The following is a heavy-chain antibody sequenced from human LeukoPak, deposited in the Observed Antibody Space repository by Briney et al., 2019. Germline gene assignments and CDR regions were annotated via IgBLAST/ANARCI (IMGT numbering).Heavy chain of an antibody. Sequence: GGSLGLSCAASGFTFDDYAMHWVRQAPGKGLEWVSGISWNSGSIGYADSVKGRFTISRDNAKNSLYLQMNSLRVEDTAVYYCARDDASSSFTYWGQGALVTVSS. CDR3: ARDDASSSFTY. V-gene: IGHV3-9*01. CDR2: ISWNSGSI. CDR1: GFTFDDYA. D-gene: IGHD3-16*01. J-gene: IGHJ4*02.